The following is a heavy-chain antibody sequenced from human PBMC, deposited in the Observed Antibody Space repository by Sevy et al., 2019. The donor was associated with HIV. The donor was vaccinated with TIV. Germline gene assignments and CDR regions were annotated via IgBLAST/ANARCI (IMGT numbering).Heavy chain of an antibody. Sequence: GGSLRLSCAASGFTFSSYSMNWVRQAPGKGLEWVSYISSSSSTIYYADSVKGRFTISRDNAKNSLYLQMNSLRAEDTAVYYCARVVGAPARNWFDPWGQGTLVTVSS. CDR1: GFTFSSYS. V-gene: IGHV3-48*01. J-gene: IGHJ5*02. D-gene: IGHD1-26*01. CDR2: ISSSSSTI. CDR3: ARVVGAPARNWFDP.